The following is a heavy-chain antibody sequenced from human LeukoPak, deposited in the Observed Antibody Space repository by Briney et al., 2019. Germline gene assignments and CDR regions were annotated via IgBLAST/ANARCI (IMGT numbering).Heavy chain of an antibody. CDR3: ARVAKERVGGVYYFDY. CDR1: GFNFSDFG. D-gene: IGHD1-1*01. J-gene: IGHJ4*02. V-gene: IGHV3-13*01. Sequence: GSLRLSCAGSGFNFSDFGLQRVRQGNGKGLEWVSAIGTAGETYYTGSVKGRFTISRENAKNSLYLQMNSLRAGDTAVYYCARVAKERVGGVYYFDYWGQGTLVTVSS. CDR2: IGTAGET.